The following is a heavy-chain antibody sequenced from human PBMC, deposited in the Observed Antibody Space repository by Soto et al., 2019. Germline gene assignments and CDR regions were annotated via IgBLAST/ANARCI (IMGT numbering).Heavy chain of an antibody. Sequence: QVQLQESGPGLVKPSQTLSLTCTVSGGSISSGGYYWSWIRQHPGKGLEWIGYIYYSGSTYYNPSLKGRVTISVDTSKNQFSLKLSSVTAADTAVYYCARARPDSSSWGWFDPWGQGTLVTVSS. J-gene: IGHJ5*02. D-gene: IGHD6-13*01. CDR1: GGSISSGGYY. CDR2: IYYSGST. V-gene: IGHV4-31*03. CDR3: ARARPDSSSWGWFDP.